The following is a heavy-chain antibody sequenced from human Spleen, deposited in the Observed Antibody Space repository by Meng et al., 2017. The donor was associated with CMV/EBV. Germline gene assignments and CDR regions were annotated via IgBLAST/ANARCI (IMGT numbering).Heavy chain of an antibody. Sequence: YGGSFSGDYWSWIRQPPGKGLEWIGEINHSGSTNYNPSLKSRVTISVDTSKNQFSLKLGSVTAADTAVYYCARGEISCSSTSCFFDYWGQGTLVTVSS. D-gene: IGHD2-2*01. CDR2: INHSGST. V-gene: IGHV4-34*01. CDR3: ARGEISCSSTSCFFDY. J-gene: IGHJ4*02. CDR1: GGSFSGDY.